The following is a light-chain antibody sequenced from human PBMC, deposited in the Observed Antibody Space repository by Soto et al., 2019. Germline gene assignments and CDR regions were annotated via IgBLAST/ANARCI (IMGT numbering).Light chain of an antibody. CDR1: QSISSW. J-gene: IGKJ5*01. V-gene: IGKV1-5*03. CDR3: QLYNSYSPIT. Sequence: DIQMTQSPSTLSASVGDRVTITCRASQSISSWFAWYQQKPGKDPKLLIYKASSLESGVPSRFSGSRSGTAFTLSISSLQPDDFAAYYCQLYNSYSPITFGQGTRLEIK. CDR2: KAS.